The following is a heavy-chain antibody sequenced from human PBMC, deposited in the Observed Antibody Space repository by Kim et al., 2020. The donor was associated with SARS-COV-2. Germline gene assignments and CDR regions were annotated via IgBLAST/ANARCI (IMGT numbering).Heavy chain of an antibody. J-gene: IGHJ5*01. V-gene: IGHV4-59*01. CDR3: ARDRSLGSSGYYGYWFDS. D-gene: IGHD3-22*01. Sequence: SETLSLTCTVSRGSISSDYWSWIRQPPGKGLEWIGYIYYSGSTTYNPSLKSRVTISSDTSKPQLSLKLSSVTAADTAVYYCARDRSLGSSGYYGYWFDSWGQGTLGTVSS. CDR2: IYYSGST. CDR1: RGSISSDY.